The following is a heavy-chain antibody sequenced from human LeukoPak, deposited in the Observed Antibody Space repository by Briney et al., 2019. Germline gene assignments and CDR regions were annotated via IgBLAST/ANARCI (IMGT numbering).Heavy chain of an antibody. CDR1: GYTFTSYA. V-gene: IGHV7-4-1*02. CDR2: INTNTGNP. Sequence: ASVKVSCKASGYTFTSYAMNWVRQAPGQGLEWMGWINTNTGNPTYAQGFAGRFVFSLDTSVSTAYLQISSLKAEDTAVYYCAGGGSWFRAEYFQHWGQGTLVTVSS. J-gene: IGHJ1*01. CDR3: AGGGSWFRAEYFQH. D-gene: IGHD6-13*01.